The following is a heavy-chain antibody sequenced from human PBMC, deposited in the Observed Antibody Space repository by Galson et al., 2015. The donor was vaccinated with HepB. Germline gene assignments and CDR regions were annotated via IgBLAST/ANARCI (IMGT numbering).Heavy chain of an antibody. CDR3: ARGTAFDS. CDR2: IKQGGSDK. V-gene: IGHV3-7*01. D-gene: IGHD2-21*02. J-gene: IGHJ4*02. Sequence: SLRLSCAASGFTFSSYWMSWVRQAPGKGLEWVANIKQGGSDKYYVDSVKGPFTISRDNAENSLYLQMNSLRAEDTAVYYCARGTAFDSWGQGTLVTVSS. CDR1: GFTFSSYW.